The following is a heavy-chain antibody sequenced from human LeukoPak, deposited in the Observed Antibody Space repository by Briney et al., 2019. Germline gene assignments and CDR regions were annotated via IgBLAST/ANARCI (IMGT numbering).Heavy chain of an antibody. CDR1: GFTFSSYS. J-gene: IGHJ4*02. D-gene: IGHD1-26*01. Sequence: PGGSLRLSCAASGFTFSSYSMNWVRQAPGKRLEWVSSISSSSSYIYYADSVKGRFTIPRDNAKNSLYLQMNSLRAEDTAVYYCARDPAHIVGATTGFDYWGQGTLVTVSS. CDR3: ARDPAHIVGATTGFDY. V-gene: IGHV3-21*01. CDR2: ISSSSSYI.